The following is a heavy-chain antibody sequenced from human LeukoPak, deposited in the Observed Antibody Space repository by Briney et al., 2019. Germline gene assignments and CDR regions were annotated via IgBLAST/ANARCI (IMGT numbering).Heavy chain of an antibody. CDR2: IYYSGST. CDR3: ARGAAAGPGIPFYFDF. Sequence: SETLSLTCSVSGGSLTFYCWTWIRQPPGKGLETIGYIYYSGSTNYNPSLSSRVTISLDTSKNHFALKLTSVTAADTAMYYCARGAAAGPGIPFYFDFWGQGALVAVSS. V-gene: IGHV4-59*01. D-gene: IGHD6-13*01. CDR1: GGSLTFYC. J-gene: IGHJ4*02.